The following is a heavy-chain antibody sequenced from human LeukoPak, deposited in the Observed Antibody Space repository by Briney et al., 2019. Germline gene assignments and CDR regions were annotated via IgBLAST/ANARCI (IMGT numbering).Heavy chain of an antibody. D-gene: IGHD2-2*01. J-gene: IGHJ4*02. V-gene: IGHV1-69*04. Sequence: GASVKVSCEASGGTFSSYAISWVRQAPGQGLEWMGRIIPILGIANYAQKFQGRVTITADKSTSTAYMELSSLRSEDTAVYYCASPLGDCSSTSCYESDYWGQGTLVTVSS. CDR3: ASPLGDCSSTSCYESDY. CDR2: IIPILGIA. CDR1: GGTFSSYA.